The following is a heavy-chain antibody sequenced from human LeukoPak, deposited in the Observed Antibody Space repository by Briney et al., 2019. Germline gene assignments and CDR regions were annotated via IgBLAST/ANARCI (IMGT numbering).Heavy chain of an antibody. CDR1: GFTFGWHW. Sequence: PGGSLRLSCAASGFTFGWHWMSWVRQAPGKGLEWVANIKQDGSQRYYVDSVKGRFTISRDNAKNSLYLQMSSLRAEDTAMYYCARDSGRGGESGYYDLWGQGTLVAASS. CDR3: ARDSGRGGESGYYDL. V-gene: IGHV3-7*01. J-gene: IGHJ5*02. CDR2: IKQDGSQR. D-gene: IGHD3-3*01.